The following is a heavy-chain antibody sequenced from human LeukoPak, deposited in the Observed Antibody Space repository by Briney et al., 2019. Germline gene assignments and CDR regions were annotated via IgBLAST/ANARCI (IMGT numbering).Heavy chain of an antibody. CDR3: ASNVIITSRYYYGMDV. J-gene: IGHJ6*02. Sequence: ASVKVSCKASGYTFTGYYIHWVRQAPGQGLEWMGWINPNSGGTNYAQKFQGRVTMTRDTSISTAYMELSRLRSDDTAVYYCASNVIITSRYYYGMDVRGQGTTVTVSS. CDR2: INPNSGGT. D-gene: IGHD3-10*01. CDR1: GYTFTGYY. V-gene: IGHV1-2*02.